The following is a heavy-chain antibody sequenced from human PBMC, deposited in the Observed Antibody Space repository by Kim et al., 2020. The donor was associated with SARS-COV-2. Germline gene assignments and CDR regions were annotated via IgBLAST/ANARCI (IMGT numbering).Heavy chain of an antibody. CDR1: GGSISSSSYY. J-gene: IGHJ5*02. CDR2: IYYSGST. D-gene: IGHD2-2*01. V-gene: IGHV4-39*01. Sequence: SETLSLTCTVSGGSISSSSYYWGWLRQPPGKGLEWIGSIYYSGSTYYNPSLKSRVTISVDTYKNQFSLKLSSVTAADTAVYYCARHSRIVVVPAAILAWGQGTLVTVSS. CDR3: ARHSRIVVVPAAILA.